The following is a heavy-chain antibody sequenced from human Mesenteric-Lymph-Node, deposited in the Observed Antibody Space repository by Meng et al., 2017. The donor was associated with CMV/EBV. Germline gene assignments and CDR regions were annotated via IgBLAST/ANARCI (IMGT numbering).Heavy chain of an antibody. CDR3: ARDLVLMKYGGADGVDY. CDR1: GFSFSSYS. J-gene: IGHJ4*02. V-gene: IGHV3-48*01. CDR2: ISSSGSTI. D-gene: IGHD2-8*01. Sequence: GESLKISCAASGFSFSSYSMNWVRQAPGKGLEWVSYISSSGSTIYYADSVKGRFTISRDNSKNTLYLQMNSLRAEDTAVYYCARDLVLMKYGGADGVDYWGQGTLVTVSS.